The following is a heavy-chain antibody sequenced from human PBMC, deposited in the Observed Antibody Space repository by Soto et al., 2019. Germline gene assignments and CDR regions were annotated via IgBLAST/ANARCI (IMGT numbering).Heavy chain of an antibody. CDR1: GFTFSSYE. CDR3: ARGQYGSGGGYFDY. V-gene: IGHV3-48*03. J-gene: IGHJ4*02. Sequence: EVQLVESGGGLVQPGGSLRLSCAASGFTFSSYEMNWVRQAPGKGLEWVSYISSSASTIYYADSVKGRFTISRDNAKNSRYLQKNSLRAGDPAVYYCARGQYGSGGGYFDYWGQETLVTVSS. D-gene: IGHD6-19*01. CDR2: ISSSASTI.